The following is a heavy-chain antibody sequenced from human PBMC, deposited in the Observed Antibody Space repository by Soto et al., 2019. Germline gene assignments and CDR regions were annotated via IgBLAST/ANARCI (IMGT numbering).Heavy chain of an antibody. V-gene: IGHV4-39*02. D-gene: IGHD1-26*01. Sequence: PSETLSLTCTVSGGSISSSSYYWGWIRQPPGKGLEWIGSIYYSGSTYYNPSLKSRVTISVDTSKNHFSLKLSSVTAADTAVYYCATQEVGGRYVYTFDPWGQGTLVTVSS. J-gene: IGHJ5*02. CDR1: GGSISSSSYY. CDR3: ATQEVGGRYVYTFDP. CDR2: IYYSGST.